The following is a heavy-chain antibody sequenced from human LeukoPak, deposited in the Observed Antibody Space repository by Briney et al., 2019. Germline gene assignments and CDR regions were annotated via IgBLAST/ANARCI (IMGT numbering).Heavy chain of an antibody. CDR1: GFTFSSYE. D-gene: IGHD3-22*01. V-gene: IGHV3-48*03. CDR3: ARASPLFYYDSSGYSYYFDY. J-gene: IGHJ4*02. CDR2: ISSSGRTI. Sequence: PGGSLRLSCAASGFTFSSYEMNWVRQAPGKGLEWVSYISSSGRTISYADSVKGRFTISRDNAKNSLYLQMNSLRAEDTAVYYCARASPLFYYDSSGYSYYFDYWGQGTLVTVSS.